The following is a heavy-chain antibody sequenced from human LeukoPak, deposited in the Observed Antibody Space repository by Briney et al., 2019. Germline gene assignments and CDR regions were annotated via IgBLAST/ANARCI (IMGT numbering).Heavy chain of an antibody. D-gene: IGHD2-15*01. CDR3: ARFAVVNGSDY. J-gene: IGHJ4*02. Sequence: PGGCLRLSCAASGFTFSSYEMNWVRQAPGKGLEWVSYISSSGSTIYYADSVKGRFTISRDNAKNSLYLQMNSLRAEDTAVYYCARFAVVNGSDYWGQGTLVTVSP. CDR2: ISSSGSTI. V-gene: IGHV3-48*03. CDR1: GFTFSSYE.